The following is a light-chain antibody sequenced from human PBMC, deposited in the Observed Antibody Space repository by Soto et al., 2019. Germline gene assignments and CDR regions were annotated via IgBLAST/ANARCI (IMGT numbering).Light chain of an antibody. CDR3: QQYGSSGT. J-gene: IGKJ1*01. V-gene: IGKV3-11*01. Sequence: EIVLTQSPATLCLSPGERATLSCRASQSVSRNLAWYQQKPGQAPRLLIYDASNRATGIPARFSGSGSVTDFTLTISSLEPEDFAVYYCQQYGSSGTFGQGTKVEIK. CDR2: DAS. CDR1: QSVSRN.